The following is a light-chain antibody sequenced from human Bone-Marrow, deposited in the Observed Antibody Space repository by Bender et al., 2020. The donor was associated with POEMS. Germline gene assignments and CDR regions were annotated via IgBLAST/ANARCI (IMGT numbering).Light chain of an antibody. CDR1: SSDVGGYNY. CDR2: EVN. V-gene: IGLV2-8*01. CDR3: SAYTATSSVI. Sequence: ALTQPPSTSGSPGQSVTISCTGTSSDVGGYNYVCWYQQHPGKAPKLMIYEVNKRPSGVPDRFSGSKSCNTASLTVSGLQAEDEADYCCSAYTATSSVIFGGGTKLTVL. J-gene: IGLJ2*01.